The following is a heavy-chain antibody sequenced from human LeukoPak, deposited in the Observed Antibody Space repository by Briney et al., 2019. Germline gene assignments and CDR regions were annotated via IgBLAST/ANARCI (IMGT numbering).Heavy chain of an antibody. CDR3: ARVATANYYDSSGYYLDY. Sequence: SVKVSCKASGGTFSSYAISWVRQAPGQGREWMGGIIPIFGTANYAQKFQGRVTITTDESTSTAYMELSSLRSEDTAVYYCARVATANYYDSSGYYLDYWGQGTLVTVPS. J-gene: IGHJ4*02. CDR2: IIPIFGTA. D-gene: IGHD3-22*01. V-gene: IGHV1-69*05. CDR1: GGTFSSYA.